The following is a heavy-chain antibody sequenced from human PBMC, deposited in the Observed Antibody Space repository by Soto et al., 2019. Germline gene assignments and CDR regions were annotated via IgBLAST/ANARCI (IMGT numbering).Heavy chain of an antibody. V-gene: IGHV3-30*04. CDR3: ARRSFPYSGSPLEPWSDALDI. Sequence: QVQLVESGGGVVQPGRSLRLSCAASGFSISTYALHWVRQAPGKGPEWVAIISYNGNNKHYADSVTGRFTISRDNSKNTVDLQIKSLRVEDTGMYYCARRSFPYSGSPLEPWSDALDIWGQGTMVTVSS. J-gene: IGHJ3*02. CDR2: ISYNGNNK. D-gene: IGHD1-26*01. CDR1: GFSISTYA.